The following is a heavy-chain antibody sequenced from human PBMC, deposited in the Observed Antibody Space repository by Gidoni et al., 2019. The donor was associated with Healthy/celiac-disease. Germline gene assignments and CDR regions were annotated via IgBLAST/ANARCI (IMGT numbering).Heavy chain of an antibody. Sequence: QVQLVQSGAEVKKPGSSVKVSGQASGGTSSSSTISWVRQAPGQGLEWMGRIIPILGIANYAQKFQGRVTITADKSTSTAYMELSSLRSEDTAVYYCARMVFDYYDSSGHPLDYWGQGTLVTVSS. J-gene: IGHJ4*02. CDR1: GGTSSSST. D-gene: IGHD3-22*01. CDR3: ARMVFDYYDSSGHPLDY. V-gene: IGHV1-69*02. CDR2: IIPILGIA.